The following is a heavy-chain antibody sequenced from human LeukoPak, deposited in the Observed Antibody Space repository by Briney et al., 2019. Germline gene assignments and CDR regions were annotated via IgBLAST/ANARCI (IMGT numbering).Heavy chain of an antibody. J-gene: IGHJ4*02. V-gene: IGHV3-30*18. CDR2: ISYDGSNK. CDR3: AKDQYSGGGGAPLDY. D-gene: IGHD6-19*01. CDR1: GFTFSSYG. Sequence: QAGRSLRLSCAASGFTFSSYGMHWVRQAPGKGLEWVAVISYDGSNKYYADSVKGRFTISRDNSKNTLYLQMNSLRAEDTAVYYCAKDQYSGGGGAPLDYWGQGTLVTVSS.